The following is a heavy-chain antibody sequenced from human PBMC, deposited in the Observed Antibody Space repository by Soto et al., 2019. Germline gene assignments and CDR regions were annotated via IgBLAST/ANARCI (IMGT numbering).Heavy chain of an antibody. CDR2: ISAYNENT. D-gene: IGHD5-18*01. J-gene: IGHJ4*02. V-gene: IGHV1-18*01. CDR3: ARVSGYSYGLVDY. CDR1: AYTLTNYA. Sequence: ASVKVSCKASAYTLTNYAIIWVRQAPGQGLEWMGWISAYNENTNYAQRLQGRVTMTTDTSTSTAFMELRSLRSDDTAVYYCARVSGYSYGLVDYGGKGTRVTV.